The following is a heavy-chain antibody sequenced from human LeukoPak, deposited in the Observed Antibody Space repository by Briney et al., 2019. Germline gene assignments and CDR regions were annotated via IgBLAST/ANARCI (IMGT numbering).Heavy chain of an antibody. CDR2: ISYDGRNK. J-gene: IGHJ3*02. D-gene: IGHD3-22*01. Sequence: GGSLRLSCAASGLTFSSYAMHWVRQAPGKGLEWVAVISYDGRNKYYEDSVKGRFTISRDNSKNTLYLQMNSLRAEDTAVYYCARDSLSEWLLPRGGFDIWGQGTMVTVSS. CDR3: ARDSLSEWLLPRGGFDI. CDR1: GLTFSSYA. V-gene: IGHV3-30*04.